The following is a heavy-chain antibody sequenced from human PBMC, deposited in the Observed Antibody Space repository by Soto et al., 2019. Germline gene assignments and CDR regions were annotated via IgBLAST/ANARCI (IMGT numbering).Heavy chain of an antibody. D-gene: IGHD3-16*01. CDR1: GYIFVNYG. J-gene: IGHJ6*01. CDR3: AMVDNYVTPAPQDV. V-gene: IGHV1-18*01. CDR2: ISPYSGNT. Sequence: QVKLVQSGDEVRKPGSSVKVSCKAYGYIFVNYGIAWVRQASGQGLAWMGWISPYSGNTHYASKVKGRLTMTTDTSTCKPYMELGSLTSDDTAVYYCAMVDNYVTPAPQDVWGQGTMVTVSS.